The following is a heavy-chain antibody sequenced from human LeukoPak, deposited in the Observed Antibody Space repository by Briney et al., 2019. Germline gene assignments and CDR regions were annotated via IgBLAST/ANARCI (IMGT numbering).Heavy chain of an antibody. V-gene: IGHV3-23*01. CDR2: ITGSGSEI. CDR1: GFTFSRYA. CDR3: AKDRFGSGGPNWFGP. D-gene: IGHD3-10*01. Sequence: GGSLRLSCAGSGFTFSRYAMSWVRHVPGKGLEWVSAITGSGSEILSTDSVKGRFTISRDNAKNTLYLQMNNLRAEDTAVYYCAKDRFGSGGPNWFGPWGQGTLVTVSS. J-gene: IGHJ5*02.